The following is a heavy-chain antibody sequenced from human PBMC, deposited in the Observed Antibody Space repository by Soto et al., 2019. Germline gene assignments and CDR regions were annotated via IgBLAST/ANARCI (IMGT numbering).Heavy chain of an antibody. Sequence: SDTLSLTCTVSGGSISSGDYYWSWILQPPGKGLEWIGYIDYSWSTYYNPSLKSRVTIPVNTSSNQFSLKLTSVTAAETAVYYCARDGYREVDYWGPGTLVTVSS. CDR2: IDYSWST. D-gene: IGHD5-18*01. J-gene: IGHJ4*02. CDR1: GGSISSGDYY. V-gene: IGHV4-30-4*02. CDR3: ARDGYREVDY.